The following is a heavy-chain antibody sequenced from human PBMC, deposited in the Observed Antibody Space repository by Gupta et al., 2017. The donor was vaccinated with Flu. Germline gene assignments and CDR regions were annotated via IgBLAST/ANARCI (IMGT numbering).Heavy chain of an antibody. J-gene: IGHJ4*02. CDR2: ISRDGSDK. CDR3: AKDPSGAAVYYFDY. V-gene: IGHV3-30*18. D-gene: IGHD6-13*01. Sequence: TYAMHWVRQAPGKGLEWVAVISRDGSDKHHADSVKGRFTISRDNSKSTLYLQMNSLRTEDTAVYYCAKDPSGAAVYYFDYWGQGTLVTVSS. CDR1: TYA.